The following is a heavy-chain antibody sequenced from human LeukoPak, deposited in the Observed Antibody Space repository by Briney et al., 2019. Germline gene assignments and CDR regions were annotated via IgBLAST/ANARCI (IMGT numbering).Heavy chain of an antibody. D-gene: IGHD3-22*01. J-gene: IGHJ4*02. CDR1: GFTFSSYA. CDR2: ISYDGSNK. Sequence: GGSLRLSCAASGFTFSSYAMHWVRQAPGKGLEWVAVISYDGSNKYYADSVKGRFTISRDNPKNTLYLQMNSLRAEDTAVYFCAKRGVVIRVILVGFHKEAYYFDSWGQGALVTVSS. CDR3: AKRGVVIRVILVGFHKEAYYFDS. V-gene: IGHV3-30*07.